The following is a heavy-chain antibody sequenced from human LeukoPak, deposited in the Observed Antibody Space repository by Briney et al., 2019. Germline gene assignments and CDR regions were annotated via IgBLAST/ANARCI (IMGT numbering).Heavy chain of an antibody. CDR2: INPNSGGT. D-gene: IGHD3-9*01. CDR1: GYTFSGYY. J-gene: IGHJ4*02. CDR3: ARVGRVLRYFDYHY. Sequence: ASVKVSCKASGYTFSGYYVHWVRQAPGQGLEWMGWINPNSGGTNFAQKFQGRVAMTKYTSISTAYMELSRLRSDDTAVYYCARVGRVLRYFDYHYWGQGTLVTVSS. V-gene: IGHV1-2*02.